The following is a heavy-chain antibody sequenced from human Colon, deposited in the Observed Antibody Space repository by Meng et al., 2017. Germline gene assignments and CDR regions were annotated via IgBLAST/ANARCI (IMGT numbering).Heavy chain of an antibody. CDR1: GASITKKNYY. J-gene: IGHJ1*01. CDR3: VSRIGGSSETDF. Sequence: QLPEPGPGLVKPSETLSLICTVSGASITKKNYYWVWIRQPPGKGLEWIGNIYYTEATYYNPSLKGRVTISLDTSKNQFSLNLNAVTAADTAVYYCVSRIGGSSETDFWGQGTLVTVSS. CDR2: IYYTEAT. V-gene: IGHV4-39*07. D-gene: IGHD1-26*01.